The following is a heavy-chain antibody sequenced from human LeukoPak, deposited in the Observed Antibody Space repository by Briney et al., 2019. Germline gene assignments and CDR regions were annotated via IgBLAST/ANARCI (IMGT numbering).Heavy chain of an antibody. Sequence: ASVKVSCKASGYTFTSYYMHWVRQAPGQGLEWMGIINPSGGSTSYAQKFQGRVTMTRDMSTSTVYMELSSLRPEDTAVYYCARDITGTTNFDYWGQGTLVTVSS. D-gene: IGHD1-20*01. J-gene: IGHJ4*02. CDR3: ARDITGTTNFDY. V-gene: IGHV1-46*01. CDR1: GYTFTSYY. CDR2: INPSGGST.